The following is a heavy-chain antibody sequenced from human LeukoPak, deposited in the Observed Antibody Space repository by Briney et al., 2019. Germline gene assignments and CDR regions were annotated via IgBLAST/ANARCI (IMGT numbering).Heavy chain of an antibody. CDR3: AGGYSRFVFDY. J-gene: IGHJ4*02. CDR2: INYSGST. D-gene: IGHD5-18*01. Sequence: SQTLSLTCTVSGGSISSGDYYWTWIRQPPGKGLEWIGYINYSGSTYFNPCLQSRITISIDTSKNQFSLKLSSVTAADTAVYYCAGGYSRFVFDYWGQGTLVTVSS. CDR1: GGSISSGDYY. V-gene: IGHV4-30-4*08.